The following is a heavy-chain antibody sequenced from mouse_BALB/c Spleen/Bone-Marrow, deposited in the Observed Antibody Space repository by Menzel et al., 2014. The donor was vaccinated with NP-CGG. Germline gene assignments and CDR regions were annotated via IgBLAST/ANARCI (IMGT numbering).Heavy chain of an antibody. V-gene: IGHV4-1*02. CDR2: INPDSSTI. CDR1: GFDFSRYW. Sequence: DVMLVESGGGLVQPGGSLKLSCAASGFDFSRYWMSWVRQAPGKGLEWIGEINPDSSTINYTPSLKDKFIIPRDNAKNTLYLQMSKVRSEDTALYYCARHHYYGYVDYWGQGTSVTVSS. J-gene: IGHJ4*01. D-gene: IGHD1-2*01. CDR3: ARHHYYGYVDY.